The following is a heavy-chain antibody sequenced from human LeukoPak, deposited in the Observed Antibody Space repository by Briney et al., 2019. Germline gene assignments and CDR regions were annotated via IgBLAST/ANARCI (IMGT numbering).Heavy chain of an antibody. Sequence: GGSLRLSCAASGFTFSSYGMHWVRQAPGKGLEWVAFMRYDGSKKYYADSVKGRFTISRDNSKNTLYLQMNSLRAEDTAVYYYAKADLYYYDSSGYDFDDWGQGTLVTVSS. D-gene: IGHD3-22*01. CDR3: AKADLYYYDSSGYDFDD. CDR2: MRYDGSKK. V-gene: IGHV3-30*02. J-gene: IGHJ4*02. CDR1: GFTFSSYG.